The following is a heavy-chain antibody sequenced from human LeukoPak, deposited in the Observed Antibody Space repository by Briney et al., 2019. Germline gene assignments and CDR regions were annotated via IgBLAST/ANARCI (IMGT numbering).Heavy chain of an antibody. V-gene: IGHV1-69-2*01. J-gene: IGHJ5*02. CDR3: ATGPGSSGWLKP. Sequence: ATVKISCKVSGYTFTYYYMHWVPQAPGKGLEWMGLVDPEDGETIYAEKFQGRVTITADTSTDTAYMELSSLRSEDTAVYYCATGPGSSGWLKPWGQGTLVTVSS. D-gene: IGHD6-19*01. CDR2: VDPEDGET. CDR1: GYTFTYYY.